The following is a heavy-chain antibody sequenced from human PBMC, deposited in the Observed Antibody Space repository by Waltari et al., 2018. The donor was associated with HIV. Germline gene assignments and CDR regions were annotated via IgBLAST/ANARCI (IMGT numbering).Heavy chain of an antibody. Sequence: QVHLVQSGAELKKTGASVKLSCKASGYNFTNFGINWVRQAPGQGLEWMGWFNSYNGDTKYAQKFQDRVTMTTDTSTSTAYMELRSLRSDDTAVYYCARFFPTATTTGWYLDLWGPGTLVTMSS. D-gene: IGHD4-17*01. CDR2: FNSYNGDT. CDR1: GYNFTNFG. CDR3: ARFFPTATTTGWYLDL. J-gene: IGHJ2*01. V-gene: IGHV1-18*01.